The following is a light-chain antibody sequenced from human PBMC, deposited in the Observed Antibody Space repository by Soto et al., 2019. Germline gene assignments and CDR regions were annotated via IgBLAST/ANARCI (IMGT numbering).Light chain of an antibody. V-gene: IGLV2-14*01. CDR3: SSYTSSSTLFYV. J-gene: IGLJ1*01. Sequence: QSVLTQPASVSGSPGQSITISCTGTSSGVGDYNYVSWYQQHPGKAPKLMIYDVSDRPSGVSNRFSGSKSGNTASLTISGLQAEDGADYYCSSYTSSSTLFYVFGTGTKATVL. CDR2: DVS. CDR1: SSGVGDYNY.